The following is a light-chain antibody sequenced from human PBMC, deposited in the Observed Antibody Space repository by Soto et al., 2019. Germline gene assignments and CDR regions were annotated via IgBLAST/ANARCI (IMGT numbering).Light chain of an antibody. CDR1: QSVNNRY. V-gene: IGKV3-20*01. J-gene: IGKJ2*01. CDR3: QQRGSTPQYT. CDR2: GAS. Sequence: EIVLTQSPGTLSLSPGERATLSCRASQSVNNRYLAWYQQQPGQAPRLLIYGASSWATGVPDRISGSGSGTDFTLNISSLEPEDGAVDNWQQRGSTPQYTFGQGTKLEI.